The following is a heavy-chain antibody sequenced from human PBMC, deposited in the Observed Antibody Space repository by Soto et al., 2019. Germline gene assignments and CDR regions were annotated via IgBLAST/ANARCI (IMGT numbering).Heavy chain of an antibody. CDR2: ISAYNGNT. Sequence: ASVKVSCKASGYTFTSYGISWVRQAPGQGLEWMGWISAYNGNTNYAQKLQGRVTMTTDTSTSTAYMELRSLRSDDTAVYYCAIRYCSSTSCPPYIDPWGQGTLVTVSS. D-gene: IGHD2-2*01. CDR3: AIRYCSSTSCPPYIDP. CDR1: GYTFTSYG. V-gene: IGHV1-18*01. J-gene: IGHJ5*02.